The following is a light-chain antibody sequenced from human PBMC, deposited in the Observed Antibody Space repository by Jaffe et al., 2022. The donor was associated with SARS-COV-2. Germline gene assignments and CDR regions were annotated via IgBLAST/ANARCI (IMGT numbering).Light chain of an antibody. V-gene: IGKV3-15*01. CDR2: GAS. Sequence: EIVMTQSPATLSMSPGERATLFCRASQSVSSNLAWYQQKPGQAPRLLIYGASTRATGIPARFSGSGSGTDFTLTVSSLQSEDFAVYYCQQYKYWPPITFGQGTRLEIK. J-gene: IGKJ5*01. CDR1: QSVSSN. CDR3: QQYKYWPPIT.